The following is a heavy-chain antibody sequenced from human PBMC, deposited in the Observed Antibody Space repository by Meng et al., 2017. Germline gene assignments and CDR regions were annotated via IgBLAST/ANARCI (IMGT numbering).Heavy chain of an antibody. D-gene: IGHD6-6*01. CDR2: INHSGST. CDR3: ARRGIAARPFYY. J-gene: IGHJ4*02. CDR1: GGYFSGYY. V-gene: IGHV4-34*01. Sequence: QVQLQQWGAGLLQPSETLSRTCAVYGGYFSGYYWSWIRQPPGKGLEWIGEINHSGSTNYNPSLKSRVTISVDTSKNQFSLKLSSVTAADTAVYYCARRGIAARPFYYWGQGTLVTVSS.